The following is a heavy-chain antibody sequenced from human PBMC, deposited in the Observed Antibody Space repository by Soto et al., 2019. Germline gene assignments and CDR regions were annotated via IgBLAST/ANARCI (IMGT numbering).Heavy chain of an antibody. CDR3: ATDEKWGTRVGY. Sequence: TLSLTCTVSGGSISSGDYYWSWIRQPPGKGLEWIGYIYYSGSTYYNPSLKSRVTISVDTSKSQFSLKLSSVTAADTAVYYCATDEKWGTRVGYWGQGTLVTVSS. CDR1: GGSISSGDYY. CDR2: IYYSGST. V-gene: IGHV4-30-4*01. D-gene: IGHD3-16*01. J-gene: IGHJ4*02.